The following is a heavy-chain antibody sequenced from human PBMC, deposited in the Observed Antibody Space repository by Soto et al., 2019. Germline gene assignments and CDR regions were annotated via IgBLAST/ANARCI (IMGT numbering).Heavy chain of an antibody. J-gene: IGHJ6*02. V-gene: IGHV4-59*01. CDR1: GGSISSYY. Sequence: SETLSLTCTVSGGSISSYYWSWIRQPPRKGLEWIGYIYYSGSTNYNPSLKSRVTISVDTSKNQFSLKLSSVTAADTAVYYCAIVQRYYYGLGSLNYYGMVVSGPAPMVTV. CDR2: IYYSGST. CDR3: AIVQRYYYGLGSLNYYGMVV. D-gene: IGHD3-10*01.